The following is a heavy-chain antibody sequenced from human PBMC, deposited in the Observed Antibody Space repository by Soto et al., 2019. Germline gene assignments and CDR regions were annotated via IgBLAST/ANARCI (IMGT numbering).Heavy chain of an antibody. D-gene: IGHD3-16*02. CDR3: ASARHYDYVWGSYRFFDY. CDR1: GGTFSSYA. Sequence: SVKVSCKASGGTFSSYAISWVRQAPGQGLEWMGGIIPIFGTANYAQKFQGRVTITADESTSTAYMELSSLRSEDTAVYYCASARHYDYVWGSYRFFDYWGQGTLVTVSS. CDR2: IIPIFGTA. J-gene: IGHJ4*02. V-gene: IGHV1-69*13.